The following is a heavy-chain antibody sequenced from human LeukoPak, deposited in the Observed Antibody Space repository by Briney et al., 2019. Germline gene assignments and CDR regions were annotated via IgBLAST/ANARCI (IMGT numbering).Heavy chain of an antibody. CDR1: GGTFSSYA. D-gene: IGHD2-15*01. V-gene: IGHV1-69*05. CDR3: ARDWGLYCSGGSCYSGYFQH. CDR2: IIPIFGTA. Sequence: ASVKVSCKASGGTFSSYAISWVRQAPGQGLEWMGRIIPIFGTANYAQEFQGRVTITTDESTSTAYMELSSLRSEDTAVYYCARDWGLYCSGGSCYSGYFQHWGQGTLVTVSS. J-gene: IGHJ1*01.